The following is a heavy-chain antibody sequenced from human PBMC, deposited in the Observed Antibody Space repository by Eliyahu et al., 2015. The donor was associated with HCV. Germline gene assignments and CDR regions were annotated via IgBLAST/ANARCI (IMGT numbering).Heavy chain of an antibody. D-gene: IGHD6-19*01. CDR1: GGSFSGYY. J-gene: IGHJ5*02. Sequence: QVQLQQWGAGLLKPSETLSLTCAVYGGSFSGYYWSWIRQPPGKGLEWIGEINHSGSTHYNPSLKSRVTISVDTSKNQFSLKLSSVTAADTAVYYCARAAGIAVAGTSLCAWFDPWGQGTLVTVSS. V-gene: IGHV4-34*01. CDR3: ARAAGIAVAGTSLCAWFDP. CDR2: INHSGST.